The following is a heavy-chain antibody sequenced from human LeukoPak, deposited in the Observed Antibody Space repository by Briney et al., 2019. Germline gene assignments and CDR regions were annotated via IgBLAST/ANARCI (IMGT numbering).Heavy chain of an antibody. CDR1: GGTFSSYA. CDR3: AREEVGASYGMDV. J-gene: IGHJ6*02. V-gene: IGHV1-69*05. Sequence: GSSVKVSCKASGGTFSSYAISWVRQAPGQGLEWMGGIIPIFGTANYAQKFQGRVTITTDTSTSTAYMELRSLRSDDTAVYYCAREEVGASYGMDVWGQGTTVTVSS. D-gene: IGHD2-2*01. CDR2: IIPIFGTA.